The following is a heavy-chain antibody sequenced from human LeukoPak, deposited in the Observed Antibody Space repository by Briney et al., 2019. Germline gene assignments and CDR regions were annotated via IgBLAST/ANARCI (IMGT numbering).Heavy chain of an antibody. D-gene: IGHD5-18*01. CDR1: GGSVSSGSYY. V-gene: IGHV4-61*01. CDR2: IYYSGST. Sequence: SETPSLTCTVSGGSVSSGSYYWSWIRQPPGKGLEWIGYIYYSGSTNYNPSLKSRVTISVDTSKNQFSLKLSSVTAADTAVYYCARDGGYSYGYWGQGTLVTVSS. J-gene: IGHJ4*02. CDR3: ARDGGYSYGY.